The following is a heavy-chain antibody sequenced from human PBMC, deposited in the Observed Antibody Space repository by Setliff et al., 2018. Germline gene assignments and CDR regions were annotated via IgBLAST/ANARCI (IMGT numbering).Heavy chain of an antibody. Sequence: SETLSLTCTVSGGSISTYYWSWIRQTPVKGLEWIGYVYYSGTTNYNPLFKSRVTISADRPKNQFSLKLSSVPAADTGVYYCARDSALHSYHYDSSGYLDYWGQGALVTVSS. CDR3: ARDSALHSYHYDSSGYLDY. D-gene: IGHD3-22*01. J-gene: IGHJ4*02. CDR2: VYYSGTT. V-gene: IGHV4-59*01. CDR1: GGSISTYY.